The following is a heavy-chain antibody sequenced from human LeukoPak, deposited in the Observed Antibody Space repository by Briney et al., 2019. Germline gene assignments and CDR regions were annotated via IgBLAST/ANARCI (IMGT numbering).Heavy chain of an antibody. CDR2: INAYNGNT. CDR3: ARDFYGSGSYNSFDP. D-gene: IGHD3-10*01. Sequence: GASVKVSCKASGYTFTSYGINWVRQAPGQGLEWIGWINAYNGNTNYAQKLQGRVTMTTDTSTSTAYMELRSLRSDDTAIYYCARDFYGSGSYNSFDPWGQGTLVTVSS. V-gene: IGHV1-18*01. CDR1: GYTFTSYG. J-gene: IGHJ5*02.